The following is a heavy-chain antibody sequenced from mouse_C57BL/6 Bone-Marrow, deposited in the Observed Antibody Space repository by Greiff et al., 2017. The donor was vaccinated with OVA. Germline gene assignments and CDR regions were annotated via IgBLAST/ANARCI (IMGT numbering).Heavy chain of an antibody. J-gene: IGHJ2*01. CDR1: GFNIKDDY. CDR3: TTPSSFSSEY. CDR2: IDPENGDT. V-gene: IGHV14-4*01. Sequence: VQLQQSGAELVRPGASVKLSCTASGFNIKDDYMHWVKQRPEQGLEWIGWIDPENGDTEYASKFQGKATITADTSSNTAYLQLSSLTSEDTAVYYCTTPSSFSSEYWGQGTTLTVSS.